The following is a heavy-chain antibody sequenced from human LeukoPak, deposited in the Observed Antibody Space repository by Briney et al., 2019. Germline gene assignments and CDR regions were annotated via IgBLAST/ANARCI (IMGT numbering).Heavy chain of an antibody. Sequence: PSGTLSLTCAVSGRSITNDNWWSWVRQSPGKGLEWIGEIHHSGSTNYNPSLKSRVTISVDTSKNQFSLKLSSVTAADTAVYYCARGMRGIVGATLDYWGQGTLATVSS. CDR2: IHHSGST. J-gene: IGHJ4*02. CDR3: ARGMRGIVGATLDY. D-gene: IGHD1-26*01. V-gene: IGHV4-4*02. CDR1: GRSITNDNW.